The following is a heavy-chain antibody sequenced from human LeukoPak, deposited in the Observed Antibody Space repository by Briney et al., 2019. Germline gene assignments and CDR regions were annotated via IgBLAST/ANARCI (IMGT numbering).Heavy chain of an antibody. CDR1: GFTFDDYA. CDR2: ISWNSGSI. V-gene: IGHV3-9*01. Sequence: GGSLRLSCAASGFTFDDYAMHWVRQAPGKGLEWVSGISWNSGSIGYADSVKGRFTISRDNAKNSLYLQMNSLGAEDTALYYCAKDPKAYGDYVFDIWGQGTMVTVSS. D-gene: IGHD4-17*01. CDR3: AKDPKAYGDYVFDI. J-gene: IGHJ3*02.